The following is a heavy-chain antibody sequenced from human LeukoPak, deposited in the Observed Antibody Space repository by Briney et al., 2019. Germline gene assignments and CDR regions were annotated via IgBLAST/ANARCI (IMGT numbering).Heavy chain of an antibody. V-gene: IGHV3-30-3*01. J-gene: IGHJ4*02. CDR3: ARDHGYVPFDY. Sequence: GGSLRLSCAASGFTFSSYAMHWVRQAPGKGLEWVAVISYDGSNKYYADSVKGRFTISRDNSKNTLYLQMNSLRAEDTAVYYCARDHGYVPFDYWGQGTLVTVSS. CDR2: ISYDGSNK. CDR1: GFTFSSYA. D-gene: IGHD5-12*01.